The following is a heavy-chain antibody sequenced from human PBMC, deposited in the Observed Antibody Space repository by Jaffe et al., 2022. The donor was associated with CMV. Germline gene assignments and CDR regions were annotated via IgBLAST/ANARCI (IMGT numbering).Heavy chain of an antibody. D-gene: IGHD3-22*01. Sequence: EVQLVETGGGLIQPGGSLRLSCAASGFTVSSNYMSWVRQAPGKGLEWVSVIYSGGSTYYADSVKGRFTISRDNSKNTLYLQMNSLRAEDTAVYYCARGYYYDSSGGLAVDYWGQGTLVTVSS. CDR3: ARGYYYDSSGGLAVDY. CDR2: IYSGGST. V-gene: IGHV3-53*02. J-gene: IGHJ4*02. CDR1: GFTVSSNY.